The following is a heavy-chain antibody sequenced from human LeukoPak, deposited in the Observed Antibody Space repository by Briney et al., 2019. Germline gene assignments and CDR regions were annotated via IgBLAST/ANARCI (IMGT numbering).Heavy chain of an antibody. CDR2: ISGNGGST. CDR1: GFTFSSYA. J-gene: IGHJ3*02. Sequence: GGSLRLSCAASGFTFSSYAMHWVRQAPGKGLEYVSAISGNGGSTYYANSVKGRFTISRDNSKNTLYLQMGSLRAEDMAVYYCANSLRLGELSSLYARDAFDIWGQGTMVTVSS. V-gene: IGHV3-64*01. D-gene: IGHD3-16*02. CDR3: ANSLRLGELSSLYARDAFDI.